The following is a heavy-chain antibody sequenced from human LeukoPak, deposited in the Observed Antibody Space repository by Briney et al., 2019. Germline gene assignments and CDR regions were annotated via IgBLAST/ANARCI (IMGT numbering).Heavy chain of an antibody. CDR1: GYTFTGYC. CDR3: ARVQVAVAGYSGFDP. Sequence: ASVKVSCKASGYTFTGYCMHWVRQAPGQGLEWMGWINPNSGGTNYAQKFQGRVTMTRDTSISTAYMELSRLRSDDTAVYYCARVQVAVAGYSGFDPWGQGTLVTVSS. CDR2: INPNSGGT. D-gene: IGHD6-19*01. J-gene: IGHJ5*02. V-gene: IGHV1-2*02.